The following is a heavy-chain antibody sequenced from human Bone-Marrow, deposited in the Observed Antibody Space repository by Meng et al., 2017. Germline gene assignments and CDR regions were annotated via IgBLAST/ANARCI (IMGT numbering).Heavy chain of an antibody. CDR1: GITFSSNS. J-gene: IGHJ4*02. CDR2: ISSSSSYI. CDR3: SRGDYDRINDY. D-gene: IGHD4-17*01. V-gene: IGHV3-21*01. Sequence: ALLRLCGGRLSERAASWSSPYKASGITFSSNSLTGARQAPGEELEWFPSISSSSSYIYYADSVEGRFSISRDNAKNSLYLQMNSLRAEDTAVYYCSRGDYDRINDYWGQGTLVTVSS.